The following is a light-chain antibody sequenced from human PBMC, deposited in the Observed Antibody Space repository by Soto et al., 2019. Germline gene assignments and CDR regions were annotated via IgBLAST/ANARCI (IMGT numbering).Light chain of an antibody. J-gene: IGKJ1*01. CDR3: QQYNNWLWT. V-gene: IGKV3-15*01. CDR1: QSVSSN. Sequence: EIVMTQSPATLSVSPGDRATLSCRASQSVSSNLAWYQHKPGQAPRLLIYCASTRPTGIPARFSGSGSGTEFTLSLSTLQSEDFAVYYCQQYNNWLWTFGQGTKVDIK. CDR2: CAS.